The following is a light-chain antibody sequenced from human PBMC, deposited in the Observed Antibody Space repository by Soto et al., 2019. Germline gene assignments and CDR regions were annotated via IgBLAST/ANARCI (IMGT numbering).Light chain of an antibody. J-gene: IGKJ1*01. CDR1: QSIGDS. CDR2: DAS. Sequence: IQIPPSPSTLSASEGARVTITCRASQSIGDSLAWYQQKPGRAPQLLIYDASTLVSGVPARFSGSGSGTEFALTISSLQPDDFATYYCQHYYHYWAFGQGTKVDIK. CDR3: QHYYHYWA. V-gene: IGKV1-5*01.